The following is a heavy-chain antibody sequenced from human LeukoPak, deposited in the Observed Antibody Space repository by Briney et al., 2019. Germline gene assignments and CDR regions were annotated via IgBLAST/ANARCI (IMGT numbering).Heavy chain of an antibody. J-gene: IGHJ4*02. Sequence: SETLSLTCTFSGGSISSYYWTWFRQPPGKGLEWIGSFYNSGSTSYNPSLGSRVTISLDTSKNLFSLNLTSVTAADSAIYYCATTQQWLASYYWGQGTLVTVSS. D-gene: IGHD6-19*01. CDR1: GGSISSYY. V-gene: IGHV4-59*08. CDR3: ATTQQWLASYY. CDR2: FYNSGST.